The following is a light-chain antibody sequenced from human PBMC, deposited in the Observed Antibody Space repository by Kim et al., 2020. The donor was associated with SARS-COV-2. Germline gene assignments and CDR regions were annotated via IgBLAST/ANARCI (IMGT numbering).Light chain of an antibody. J-gene: IGKJ1*01. Sequence: ASVGDGVTLTCRARQDIGHYLAWYQQKPGKVPKLLISDASTLRSGVPSRFSGSGAGTECTLTINSLQPEDVATYYCQKYDGAPWTFGQGTKVDIK. CDR1: QDIGHY. CDR2: DAS. V-gene: IGKV1-27*01. CDR3: QKYDGAPWT.